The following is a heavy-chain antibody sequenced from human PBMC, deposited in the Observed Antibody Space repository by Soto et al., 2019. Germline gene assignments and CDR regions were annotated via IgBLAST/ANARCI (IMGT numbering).Heavy chain of an antibody. Sequence: GESLKISCKGSGYSFAGYWITWVRQKPGKGLEWMGRIDPSDSQTYYSPSFRGHVTISATKSITTVFLQWSSLRASDTAMYYCARQIYDSDTGPNFQYYFDSWGQGSPVTVSS. D-gene: IGHD3-22*01. V-gene: IGHV5-10-1*01. CDR2: IDPSDSQT. J-gene: IGHJ4*02. CDR3: ARQIYDSDTGPNFQYYFDS. CDR1: GYSFAGYW.